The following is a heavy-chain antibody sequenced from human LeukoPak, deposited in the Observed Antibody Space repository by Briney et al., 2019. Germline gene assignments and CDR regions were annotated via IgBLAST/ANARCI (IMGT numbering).Heavy chain of an antibody. Sequence: KPSETLSLTCSVSGDAIGSNYWSWIRQPPGKRLEWIGYVHHTGTTNYNPSLKSRVIMSADTSKNQFSLKLSSVTAADTAVYYCARVSFAHDYYFDYWGQGTLVTVSS. J-gene: IGHJ4*02. V-gene: IGHV4-59*01. D-gene: IGHD3-3*01. CDR2: VHHTGTT. CDR3: ARVSFAHDYYFDY. CDR1: GDAIGSNY.